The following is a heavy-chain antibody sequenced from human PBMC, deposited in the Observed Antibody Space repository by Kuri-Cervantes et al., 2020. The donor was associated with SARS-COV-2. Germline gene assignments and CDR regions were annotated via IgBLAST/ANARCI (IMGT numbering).Heavy chain of an antibody. CDR2: INWNGGST. V-gene: IGHV3-20*01. J-gene: IGHJ4*02. CDR1: GFTCDDYG. D-gene: IGHD1-26*01. Sequence: GESLKISCAASGFTCDDYGMSWVRQATGKGLEWVSGINWNGGSTGYADSVKGRFTISRYNVKNSLDLQMNSLRAEETALYHCARERSGSYDYWGQGTLVTVSS. CDR3: ARERSGSYDY.